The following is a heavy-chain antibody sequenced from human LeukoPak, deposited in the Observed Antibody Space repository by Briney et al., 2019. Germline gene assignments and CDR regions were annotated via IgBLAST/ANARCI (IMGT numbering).Heavy chain of an antibody. CDR1: GGSISSNSYY. V-gene: IGHV4-39*07. J-gene: IGHJ4*02. Sequence: SETLSLSCTVSGGSISSNSYYWGWIRQPPGKGLEWIGSIYYSGTTYYNPSLKSRVTISVDTSKNQFSLKLSSVTAADTAVYYCAREKWELGAYFDYWGQGTLVTVSS. CDR3: AREKWELGAYFDY. CDR2: IYYSGTT. D-gene: IGHD1-26*01.